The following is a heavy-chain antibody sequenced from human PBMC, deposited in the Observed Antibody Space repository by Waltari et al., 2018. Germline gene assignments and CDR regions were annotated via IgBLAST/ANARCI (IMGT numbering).Heavy chain of an antibody. CDR1: GFIFSTYC. J-gene: IGHJ4*02. CDR3: VRENIAAAGLES. Sequence: EVQLVESGGGLVQPGGSLRLSCVASGFIFSTYCMAWVRQAPGKGLVWVSRIDSDGSSTTYADSVKGRFTISRDNAKNTLYLHMSSLRAEDTAVYYCVRENIAAAGLESWGQGTLVTVSS. D-gene: IGHD6-13*01. CDR2: IDSDGSST. V-gene: IGHV3-74*01.